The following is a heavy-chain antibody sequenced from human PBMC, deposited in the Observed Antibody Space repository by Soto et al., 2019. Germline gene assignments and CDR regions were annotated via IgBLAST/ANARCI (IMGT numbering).Heavy chain of an antibody. V-gene: IGHV4-59*01. Sequence: SETLSLTCTVSGGSISSYYWSWIRQPPGKGLEWIGYIYYSGSTNYNPSLKSRVTISVDTSKNQFSLKLSSVTAADTAVYYCARDWRITMVRGVIKDYYYHGMDVWGQGTTVTVSS. J-gene: IGHJ6*02. CDR2: IYYSGST. CDR3: ARDWRITMVRGVIKDYYYHGMDV. D-gene: IGHD3-10*01. CDR1: GGSISSYY.